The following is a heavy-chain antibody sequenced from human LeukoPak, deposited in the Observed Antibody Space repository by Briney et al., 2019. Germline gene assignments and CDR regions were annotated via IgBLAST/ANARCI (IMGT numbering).Heavy chain of an antibody. V-gene: IGHV3-23*01. CDR1: GFTFSSYA. Sequence: GGSLRLSCAASGFTFSSYAMSWVRQAPGKGLEWVSAISGSGGSTYYADSVKGRFTISRDNSKNTLYLQMNSLRAEDTAVYYCAKVGTLYYDFWSGYSHYFDYWGQGTLVTVSS. CDR2: ISGSGGST. J-gene: IGHJ4*02. D-gene: IGHD3-3*01. CDR3: AKVGTLYYDFWSGYSHYFDY.